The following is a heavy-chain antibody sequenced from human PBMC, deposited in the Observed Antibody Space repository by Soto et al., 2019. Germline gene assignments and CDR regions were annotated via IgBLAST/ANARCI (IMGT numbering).Heavy chain of an antibody. Sequence: PSETLSLTCTLSGGSISSYYWSWIRQPPEKGLEWIGYIYYSGSTNYNPSLKSRVTISVDTSKNQFSLKLSSVTAADTAVYYCARVVTDYHDSSGYYLGWFDPWGQGTLVTVSS. J-gene: IGHJ5*02. CDR3: ARVVTDYHDSSGYYLGWFDP. V-gene: IGHV4-59*01. D-gene: IGHD3-22*01. CDR1: GGSISSYY. CDR2: IYYSGST.